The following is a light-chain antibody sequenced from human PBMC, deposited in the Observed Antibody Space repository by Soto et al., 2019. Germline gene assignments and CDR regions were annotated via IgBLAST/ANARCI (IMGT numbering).Light chain of an antibody. Sequence: DIQMTQSPSTLSASVGDRDTITCRASQSISSWLAWYQQKPEKAPKLLIYDASRLESGVPSSFSGSVSGTEFTLPISSQQPDDFATYYCQQYSSYPLTFGGGTNVDIK. CDR2: DAS. CDR1: QSISSW. J-gene: IGKJ4*01. CDR3: QQYSSYPLT. V-gene: IGKV1-5*01.